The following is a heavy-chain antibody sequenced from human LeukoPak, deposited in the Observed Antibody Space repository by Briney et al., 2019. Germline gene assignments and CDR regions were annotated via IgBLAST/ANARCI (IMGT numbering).Heavy chain of an antibody. D-gene: IGHD1-1*01. CDR3: LNWNYGMDV. V-gene: IGHV3-66*01. Sequence: PGGSLRLSCAASGFSVSNNCMSWVRQAPGKGLEWVSVIYSGGSTFYADSVKGRFTISRDNSKNTLYLQMNSLRAEDTAVYYCLNWNYGMDVWGQGTTVTVSS. CDR2: IYSGGST. CDR1: GFSVSNNC. J-gene: IGHJ6*02.